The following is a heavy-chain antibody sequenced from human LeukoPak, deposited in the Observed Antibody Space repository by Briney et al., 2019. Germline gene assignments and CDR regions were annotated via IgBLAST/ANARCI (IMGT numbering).Heavy chain of an antibody. V-gene: IGHV3-7*01. CDR2: VGRDGSEK. J-gene: IGHJ4*02. CDR3: AKVGTWELQRVFEN. CDR1: GFTFSDYW. Sequence: QPGGSLRLSCAASGFTFSDYWMTWVRQVPGKGLEWVANVGRDGSEKNEDSVEGRFTISRDNAKKSLDLEMNSLRVEDTALYYCAKVGTWELQRVFENWGQGTLVTVSS. D-gene: IGHD1-26*01.